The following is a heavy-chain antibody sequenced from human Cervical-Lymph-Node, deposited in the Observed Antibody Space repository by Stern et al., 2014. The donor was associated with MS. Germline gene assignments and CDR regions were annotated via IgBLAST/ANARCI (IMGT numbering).Heavy chain of an antibody. CDR2: INPSGGST. J-gene: IGHJ3*02. D-gene: IGHD6-13*01. Sequence: QVQLVQSGAEVKKPGASVKVSCKASGYTFTSYYMHWVRQAPGQGLEWMGIINPSGGSTSYAQKFQGRVTMTRDTSTSTVYMELSSLRSEDTAVYYCARDRFKGIATPDVFDIWGQGTMVTVSS. V-gene: IGHV1-46*01. CDR3: ARDRFKGIATPDVFDI. CDR1: GYTFTSYY.